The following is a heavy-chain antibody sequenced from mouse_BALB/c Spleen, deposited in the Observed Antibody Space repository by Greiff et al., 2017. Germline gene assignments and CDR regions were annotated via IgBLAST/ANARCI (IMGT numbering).Heavy chain of an antibody. D-gene: IGHD2-14*01. CDR2: ILPGSGST. V-gene: IGHV1-9*01. J-gene: IGHJ4*01. Sequence: QVQLQQSGAELMKPGASVKISCKATGYTFSSYWIEWVKQRPGHGLEWIGEILPGSGSTNYNEKFKGKATFTADTSSNTAYMQLSSLTSEDSAVYYCARGRTYYRYDVDAMDYWGQGTSVTVSS. CDR1: GYTFSSYW. CDR3: ARGRTYYRYDVDAMDY.